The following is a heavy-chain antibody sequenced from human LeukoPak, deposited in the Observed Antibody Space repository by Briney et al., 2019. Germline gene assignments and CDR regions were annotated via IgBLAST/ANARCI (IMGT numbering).Heavy chain of an antibody. CDR1: GFTFSNYA. Sequence: GGSLRLSCAASGFTFSNYAMTWARQAPGKGLEWVSSLSDSGGSTYYEDSVKGRFTISRDNSKNTLFLQMNSLRAEDTAVYYCAKQPDSSGFPSFFDYWGQGTLVTVSS. D-gene: IGHD3-22*01. V-gene: IGHV3-23*01. CDR3: AKQPDSSGFPSFFDY. J-gene: IGHJ4*02. CDR2: LSDSGGST.